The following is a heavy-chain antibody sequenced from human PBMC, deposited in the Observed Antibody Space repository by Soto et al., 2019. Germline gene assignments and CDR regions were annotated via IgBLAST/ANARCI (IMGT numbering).Heavy chain of an antibody. J-gene: IGHJ6*02. CDR3: ARDSYYDFWSGYMHYYYYGMDV. CDR1: GGSISSGDYY. Sequence: SETLSLTCTVSGGSISSGDYYWSWIRQPPGKGLEWIGYIYYSGSTYYNPSLKSRVTISVDTSKNQFSLKLSSVTAADTAVYYCARDSYYDFWSGYMHYYYYGMDVWGQGTTVT. D-gene: IGHD3-3*01. CDR2: IYYSGST. V-gene: IGHV4-30-4*01.